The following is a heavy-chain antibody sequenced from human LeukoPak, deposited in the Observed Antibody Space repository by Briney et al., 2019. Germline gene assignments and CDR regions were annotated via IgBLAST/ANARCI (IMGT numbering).Heavy chain of an antibody. V-gene: IGHV1-46*01. CDR1: GYAFTCFY. J-gene: IGHJ4*02. Sequence: ASGELSCKAAGYAFTCFYLHWGRQFPGQGLEWMGIINPSGGSTSSAQKFQGRVTMTRDTSTNTVYMELSSLRSDDTAVYYCARSRDLFDYWGQGTLVTVSS. CDR2: INPSGGST. CDR3: ARSRDLFDY.